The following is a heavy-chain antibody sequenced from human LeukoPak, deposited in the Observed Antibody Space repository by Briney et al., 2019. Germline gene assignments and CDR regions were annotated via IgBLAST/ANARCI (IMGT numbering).Heavy chain of an antibody. V-gene: IGHV3-74*01. CDR3: AREGRIRGAAFDY. D-gene: IGHD3-10*01. J-gene: IGHJ4*02. Sequence: GGSLRLSCAASGFTFSSYWMHWVRHAPGKGLVWVSRINSDGSSTSYADSVKGRFTISRDNAKNTLYPQMNSLRAEDTAVYYCAREGRIRGAAFDYWGQGTLVTVSS. CDR2: INSDGSST. CDR1: GFTFSSYW.